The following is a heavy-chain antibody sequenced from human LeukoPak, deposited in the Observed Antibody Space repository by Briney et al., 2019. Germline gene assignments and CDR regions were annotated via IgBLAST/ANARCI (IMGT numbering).Heavy chain of an antibody. CDR3: ARGVVRGVITPNYYMDV. D-gene: IGHD3-10*01. CDR2: IIPIFGTA. V-gene: IGHV1-69*05. Sequence: ASVKVSCKASGGTFSSYAISWVRQAPGQGLEWMGGIIPIFGTADYAQKFQGRVTITTDESTSTAYMELSSLRSEDTAVYYCARGVVRGVITPNYYMDVWGKGTTVTVSS. J-gene: IGHJ6*03. CDR1: GGTFSSYA.